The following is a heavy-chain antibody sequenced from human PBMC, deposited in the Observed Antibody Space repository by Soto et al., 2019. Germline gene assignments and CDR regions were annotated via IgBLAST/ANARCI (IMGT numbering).Heavy chain of an antibody. CDR1: GTSVSGANW. CDR3: ARTGPYSSGNN. D-gene: IGHD3-22*01. V-gene: IGHV4-4*02. Sequence: QVQLQESGPGLVNPLETLSLTCAVSGTSVSGANWWGWVRQPPGKGLEWIGEIHSSGNTDYNPSLKSRVTISVDMSKNEFSLKLSSVTAADTAVYYCARTGPYSSGNNWGQGTLVTVSS. CDR2: IHSSGNT. J-gene: IGHJ4*02.